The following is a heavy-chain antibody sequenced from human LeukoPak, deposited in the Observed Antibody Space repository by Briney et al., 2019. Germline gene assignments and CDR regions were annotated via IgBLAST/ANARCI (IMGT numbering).Heavy chain of an antibody. CDR2: ISSSISTI. J-gene: IGHJ4*02. V-gene: IGHV3-48*01. CDR3: ARDDGSSWYNFDY. Sequence: AGGSLRLSCAASGFTFSSYSMNGVRQAPGKGLEWVSYISSSISTIYYADSVKGRFTISRDNAKNSLYLQMNSLRAEDTAVYYCARDDGSSWYNFDYWGQGTLVTVSS. CDR1: GFTFSSYS. D-gene: IGHD6-13*01.